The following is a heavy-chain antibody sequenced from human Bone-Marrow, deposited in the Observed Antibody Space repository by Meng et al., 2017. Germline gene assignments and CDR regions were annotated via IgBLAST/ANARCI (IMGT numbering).Heavy chain of an antibody. D-gene: IGHD6-19*01. CDR3: ADGDSSGIDY. J-gene: IGHJ4*02. CDR1: GVCISSRNW. V-gene: IGHV4-4*01. CDR2: IYHCGST. Sequence: VQHPESGPGLVKPSGTLSLSGAVSGVCISSRNWGSCLRWPPRNGLDDIGEIYHCGSTNHTTSHNSRITISVVKSTNLFSLKLSSETGADTGVYCGADGDSSGIDYWGQGTLVTVSS.